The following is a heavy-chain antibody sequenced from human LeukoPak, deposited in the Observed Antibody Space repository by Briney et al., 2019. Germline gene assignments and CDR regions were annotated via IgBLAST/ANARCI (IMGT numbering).Heavy chain of an antibody. CDR2: ISAYNGNT. Sequence: GASVKVSCKASGYTFTSYGISWVRQAPGQGLEWMGWISAYNGNTNYAQKLQGRVTMTTDTSTNTAYMELRSLRADDTAVYYCARDARHCSSTSCSYFDYWGQGTLVTVSS. V-gene: IGHV1-18*01. D-gene: IGHD2-2*01. CDR1: GYTFTSYG. CDR3: ARDARHCSSTSCSYFDY. J-gene: IGHJ4*02.